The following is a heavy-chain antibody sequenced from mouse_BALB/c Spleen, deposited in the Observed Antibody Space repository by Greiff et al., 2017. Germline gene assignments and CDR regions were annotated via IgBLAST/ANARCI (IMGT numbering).Heavy chain of an antibody. Sequence: QVQLQQPGAELVRPGASVKLSCKASGYTFTSYWINWVKQRPGQGLEWIGNIYPSDSYTNYNQKFKDKATLTVDKSSSTAYMQLSSPTSEDSAVYYCTRADYGNDIDYWGQGTTLTVSS. CDR2: IYPSDSYT. J-gene: IGHJ2*01. D-gene: IGHD2-2*01. CDR3: TRADYGNDIDY. V-gene: IGHV1-69*02. CDR1: GYTFTSYW.